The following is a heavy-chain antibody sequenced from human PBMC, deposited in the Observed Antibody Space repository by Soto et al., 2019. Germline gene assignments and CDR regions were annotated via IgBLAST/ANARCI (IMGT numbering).Heavy chain of an antibody. V-gene: IGHV1-18*04. CDR3: ARDQYRAFDI. CDR2: ISAYNGNT. D-gene: IGHD3-16*02. Sequence: QVQLVQSGAEVKKPGASVKVSCKASGYTFTNYGITWVRQAPGQGLEWLGWISAYNGNTKYAQSLQGRVTMTTGTSTSTAYMELRSLRSDDTAVYYCARDQYRAFDIWGQGTMVTVSS. J-gene: IGHJ3*02. CDR1: GYTFTNYG.